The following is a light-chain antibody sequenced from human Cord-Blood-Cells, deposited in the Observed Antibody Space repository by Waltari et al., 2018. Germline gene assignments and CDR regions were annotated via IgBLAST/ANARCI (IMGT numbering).Light chain of an antibody. V-gene: IGLV3-9*01. J-gene: IGLJ3*02. CDR3: QVWDSSTAWV. Sequence: SYELTQPLSVSVALGQTARITWGGNNIGSKNVHWYQQKPGPAPVLVVYRDSTRPSGIPERFSGSNAGNTATLTISRAQAGDEADYYCQVWDSSTAWVFGGGTKLTVL. CDR2: RDS. CDR1: NIGSKN.